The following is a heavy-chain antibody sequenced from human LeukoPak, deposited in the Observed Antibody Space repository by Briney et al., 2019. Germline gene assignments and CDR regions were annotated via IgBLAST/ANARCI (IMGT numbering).Heavy chain of an antibody. CDR3: ARPPKYSGSYPFDY. CDR2: ISAYNGNT. CDR1: GYTFTSYG. J-gene: IGHJ4*02. D-gene: IGHD1-26*01. V-gene: IGHV1-18*01. Sequence: ASVKVSCKASGYTFTSYGISWVRQAPGQGLEWMGWISAYNGNTNYAQKLQGRVTMTTDTSTSTAYTELRSLRSDDTAVYYCARPPKYSGSYPFDYWGQGTLVTVSS.